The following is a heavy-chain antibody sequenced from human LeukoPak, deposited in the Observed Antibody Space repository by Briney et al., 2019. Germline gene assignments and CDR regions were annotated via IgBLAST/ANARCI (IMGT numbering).Heavy chain of an antibody. CDR1: GGSISCYY. CDR2: IYYSGAN. D-gene: IGHD3-10*01. Sequence: SAPLSPTCSVAGGSISCYYWRWVQQPPGEGVGWVGCIYYSGANNYHPYTKNRASISVDSTNTPFTLKLSSVTAEATAVYYCAGGGGSGSYYNAYYYYDLDVWGQGTTVTVSS. V-gene: IGHV4-59*07. CDR3: AGGGGSGSYYNAYYYYDLDV. J-gene: IGHJ6*02.